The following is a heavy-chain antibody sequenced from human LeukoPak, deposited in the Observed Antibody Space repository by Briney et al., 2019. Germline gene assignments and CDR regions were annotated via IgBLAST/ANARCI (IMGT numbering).Heavy chain of an antibody. CDR1: GXXXXXAW. V-gene: IGHV3-7*01. D-gene: IGHD2-15*01. Sequence: GGSLRLSCAAXGXXXXXAWXXXXXXGXXXXGXRGDXIKGXGSEQYYVDYVXGQFTISRDNARISLYLQMNSLRVEDTAIYYCVTHTWWIKFWGQGTMVTVSP. CDR3: VTHTWWIKF. CDR2: IKGXGSEQ. J-gene: IGHJ3*01.